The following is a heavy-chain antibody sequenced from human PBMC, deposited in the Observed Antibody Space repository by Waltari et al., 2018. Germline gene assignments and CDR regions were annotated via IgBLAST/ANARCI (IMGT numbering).Heavy chain of an antibody. CDR2: INTDGSST. Sequence: EVQLVESGGGLVQPGGSLRLSCAASGFTFSSYWMHWVRQAPGKGLVWVSRINTDGSSTSYADSVKGRFTISRDNAKNTLYLQMNSLRAEDTAVYYCARGAYYYDSSGPSRPFDIWGQGTMVTVSS. CDR1: GFTFSSYW. V-gene: IGHV3-74*01. D-gene: IGHD3-22*01. J-gene: IGHJ3*02. CDR3: ARGAYYYDSSGPSRPFDI.